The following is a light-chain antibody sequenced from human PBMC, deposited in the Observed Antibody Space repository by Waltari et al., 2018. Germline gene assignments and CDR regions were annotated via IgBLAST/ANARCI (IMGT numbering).Light chain of an antibody. CDR3: SSFAGSTNWV. Sequence: QSALTQPPSASGSPGQSVTISCTGTSSDIGGYNDVSWYQQHPGKAPKLMIYEVTKRPSGVPDRFSASKSGNTASLTVSGLQAEDEADYYCSSFAGSTNWVFGGGTKLTVL. CDR2: EVT. J-gene: IGLJ3*02. CDR1: SSDIGGYND. V-gene: IGLV2-8*01.